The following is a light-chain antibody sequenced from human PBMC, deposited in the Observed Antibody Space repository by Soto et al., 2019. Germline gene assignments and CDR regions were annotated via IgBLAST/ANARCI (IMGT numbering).Light chain of an antibody. CDR1: QSVDNF. V-gene: IGKV3-11*01. CDR2: DAS. CDR3: QQRKKWPPIT. J-gene: IGKJ5*01. Sequence: DIVLTQSPATLSSSPGERVTLSFRASQSVDNFLAWYQQKPGQPPRLLIYDASNRASGIPARFSGSGSGTDFTLTISSLEPEDLAIYYCQQRKKWPPITFGQGTRLEIK.